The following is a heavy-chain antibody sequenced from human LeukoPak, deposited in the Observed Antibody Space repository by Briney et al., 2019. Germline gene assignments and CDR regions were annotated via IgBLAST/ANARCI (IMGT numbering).Heavy chain of an antibody. CDR3: AIRDDSSGYYYGY. D-gene: IGHD3-22*01. J-gene: IGHJ4*02. Sequence: GESLKISCKGSGYSFTSYWIGWVRQMPGKGPEWTGIIYPGDSDTRYSPSSQGQVTISADKSISTAYLQWSSLKASDTAMYYCAIRDDSSGYYYGYWGQGTLVTVSS. V-gene: IGHV5-51*01. CDR1: GYSFTSYW. CDR2: IYPGDSDT.